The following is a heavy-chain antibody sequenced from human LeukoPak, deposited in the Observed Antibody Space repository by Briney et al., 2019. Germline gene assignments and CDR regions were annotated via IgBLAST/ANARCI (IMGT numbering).Heavy chain of an antibody. CDR1: GFTFSSYG. J-gene: IGHJ6*03. D-gene: IGHD2-15*01. CDR2: IKQDGSEK. CDR3: ARAVCGGSCYSFYYYYYYYMDV. V-gene: IGHV3-7*01. Sequence: GGSLRLSCAASGFTFSSYGMHWVRQAPGKGLEWVANIKQDGSEKYYVDSVKGRFTISRDNAKNSLYLQMNSLRAEDTAVYYCARAVCGGSCYSFYYYYYYYMDVWGKGTTVTVSS.